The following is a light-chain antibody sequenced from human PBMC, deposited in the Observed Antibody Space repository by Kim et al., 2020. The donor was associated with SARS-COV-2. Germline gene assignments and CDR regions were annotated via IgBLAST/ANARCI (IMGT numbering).Light chain of an antibody. J-gene: IGLJ2*01. V-gene: IGLV3-19*01. CDR2: GKN. CDR1: SLRSYY. CDR3: NSRDSSGNHWV. Sequence: SSELTQDPAVSVALGQTVRITCQGDSLRSYYASWYQQKPGQAPVLVIYGKNNRPSGIPDRFSGSSSGNTAYLTITGAQAEDEADYYCNSRDSSGNHWVFGGGTQLTVL.